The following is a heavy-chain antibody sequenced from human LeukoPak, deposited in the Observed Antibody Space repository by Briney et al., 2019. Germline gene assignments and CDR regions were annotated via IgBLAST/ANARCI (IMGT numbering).Heavy chain of an antibody. CDR3: ARDLGYYASSAN. CDR1: GFPVYKNY. J-gene: IGHJ4*02. D-gene: IGHD3-22*01. CDR2: IYSSDST. V-gene: IGHV3-53*01. Sequence: GGSLRLFCAASGFPVYKNYVSWARQATGGGVEGVSVIYSSDSTYYADSVKGRFTISRDISKNSLYLQMTSLRAEDTAAYYCARDLGYYASSANWGQGTLVTVSS.